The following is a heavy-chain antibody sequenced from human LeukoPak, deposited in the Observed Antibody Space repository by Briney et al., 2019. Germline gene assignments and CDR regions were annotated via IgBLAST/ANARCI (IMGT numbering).Heavy chain of an antibody. CDR3: AQWSRYFDY. V-gene: IGHV3-23*01. D-gene: IGHD1-26*01. J-gene: IGHJ4*02. Sequence: HPGRSLRLSCAASGFTFSSYGMHWVRQAPGKGLEWVSAISGSGYSTYYADSVKGRFTISRDNSKNTLYLQMNSLRAEDTALYFCAQWSRYFDYWGQGTLVTVSS. CDR1: GFTFSSYG. CDR2: ISGSGYST.